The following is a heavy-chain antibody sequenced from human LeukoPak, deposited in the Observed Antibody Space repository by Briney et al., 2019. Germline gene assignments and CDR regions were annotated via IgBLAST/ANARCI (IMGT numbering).Heavy chain of an antibody. CDR2: ISWNSGSI. V-gene: IGHV3-9*01. CDR3: AKDIGFIPSGSGAFDI. Sequence: PGRSLRLSCAASGFTFDDYAMHWVRQAPGKGLEWVSGISWNSGSIGYADSVKGRFTISRDNAKNSLYLQMNSLRAEDTALYYCAKDIGFIPSGSGAFDIWGQGTMVTVSS. J-gene: IGHJ3*02. D-gene: IGHD3-22*01. CDR1: GFTFDDYA.